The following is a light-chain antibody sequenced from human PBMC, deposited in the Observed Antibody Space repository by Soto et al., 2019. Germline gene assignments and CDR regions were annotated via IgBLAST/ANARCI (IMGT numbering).Light chain of an antibody. V-gene: IGKV1-33*01. Sequence: DILMTQSPSSLSASVGDRVTITCQASQDISNYLNWYQQKPGKAPKLLIYDASNLETGVPSRFSGSGSGTDLTFTISSLQPEDSATYYCQQYDNLPLTFGGGTKVEIK. J-gene: IGKJ4*01. CDR3: QQYDNLPLT. CDR2: DAS. CDR1: QDISNY.